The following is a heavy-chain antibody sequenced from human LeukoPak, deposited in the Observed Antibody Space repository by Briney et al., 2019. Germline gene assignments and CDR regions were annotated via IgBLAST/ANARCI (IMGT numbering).Heavy chain of an antibody. V-gene: IGHV3-7*01. J-gene: IGHJ3*02. D-gene: IGHD3-22*01. Sequence: PGGSLRLSCAASGFTFSSYWMSWVRQAPGKGLERVANIKQDGSEKYYVDSVKGRFTISRDNAKNSLYLQMNSLRAEDTAVYYCAREEVVVYYDSSGYYRIWGQGTMVTVSS. CDR1: GFTFSSYW. CDR2: IKQDGSEK. CDR3: AREEVVVYYDSSGYYRI.